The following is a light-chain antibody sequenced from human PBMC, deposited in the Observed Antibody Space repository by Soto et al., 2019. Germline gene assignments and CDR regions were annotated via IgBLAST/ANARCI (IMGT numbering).Light chain of an antibody. CDR1: SSDVGGYYY. CDR3: SSYTRSSTLVV. Sequence: QSALTQPASVSGSPGQSITISCTGTSSDVGGYYYVSWYQHHPGKAPKLIIYEVTNRPSGVSNRFSGSKSGNTASLTISGLQAEDEADYYCSSYTRSSTLVVFGGGTKVTVL. CDR2: EVT. J-gene: IGLJ3*02. V-gene: IGLV2-14*01.